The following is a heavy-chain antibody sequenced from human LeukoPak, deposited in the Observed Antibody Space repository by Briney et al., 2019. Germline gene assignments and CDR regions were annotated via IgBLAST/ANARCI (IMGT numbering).Heavy chain of an antibody. CDR3: AGHVSGWQLFGY. Sequence: SETLSLTCIVSGGSISRYYWSWIRQPPANGLGWIGYIYYSGSTNYNPSLKSRGTISVDKSKNHFSLKLSSVTAADTAVYYCAGHVSGWQLFGYWGQGTLVTVSS. V-gene: IGHV4-59*08. CDR2: IYYSGST. J-gene: IGHJ4*02. D-gene: IGHD6-19*01. CDR1: GGSISRYY.